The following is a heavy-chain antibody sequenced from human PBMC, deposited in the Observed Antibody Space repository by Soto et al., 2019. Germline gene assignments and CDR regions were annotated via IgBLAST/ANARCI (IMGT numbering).Heavy chain of an antibody. CDR1: GFTLSSYE. J-gene: IGHJ6*02. D-gene: IGHD1-1*01. V-gene: IGHV3-30*18. Sequence: GGSLRLSCAASGFTLSSYEMHWVRQAPGKGLEWVAVISNDGSSQYYADSVKGRFTISRDNSKNTLYLQMNSQSTEDTAVYFCAKDVKLRVSRVYDYYCMDFWGLGTTVTVSS. CDR2: ISNDGSSQ. CDR3: AKDVKLRVSRVYDYYCMDF.